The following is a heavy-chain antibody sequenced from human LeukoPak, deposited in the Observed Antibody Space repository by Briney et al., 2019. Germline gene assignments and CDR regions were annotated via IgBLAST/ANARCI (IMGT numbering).Heavy chain of an antibody. V-gene: IGHV1-8*03. CDR3: ARDSRRIITMVRGAQMLGNAFDI. CDR2: MNPNSGNT. D-gene: IGHD3-10*01. Sequence: ASVKVSCKASGYTFTSYDINWVRQATGQGLEWMGWMNPNSGNTGYAQKFQGRVTITRNTSISTAYMDLSSLRSEDTAVYYCARDSRRIITMVRGAQMLGNAFDIWGQGTMVTVSS. J-gene: IGHJ3*02. CDR1: GYTFTSYD.